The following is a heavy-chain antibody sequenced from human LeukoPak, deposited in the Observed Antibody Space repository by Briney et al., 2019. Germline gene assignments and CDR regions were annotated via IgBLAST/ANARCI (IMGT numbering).Heavy chain of an antibody. CDR2: IRYDGSNK. CDR3: AKDGRYSNYVDYYYYMDV. CDR1: RFTFSSYG. D-gene: IGHD4-11*01. Sequence: GGSLRLSCAASRFTFSSYGMHWVRQAPGKGLEWVAFIRYDGSNKYYADSVKGRFTISRDNSKNTLYLQMNSLRAEDTAVYYCAKDGRYSNYVDYYYYMDVWGKGTTVTVSS. J-gene: IGHJ6*03. V-gene: IGHV3-30*02.